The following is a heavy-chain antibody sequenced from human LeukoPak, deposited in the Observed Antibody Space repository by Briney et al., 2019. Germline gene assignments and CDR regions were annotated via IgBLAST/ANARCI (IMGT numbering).Heavy chain of an antibody. D-gene: IGHD2-15*01. Sequence: ASVKVSFKASGYTFTSYDINWVRQATGQGLEWMGWMNPNSGNTGYAQKFQGRVTMTRNTSISTAYMELSSLRSEDTAVYYCARGSGGSLLYYYYGMDVWGQGTTVTASS. J-gene: IGHJ6*02. CDR1: GYTFTSYD. CDR3: ARGSGGSLLYYYYGMDV. V-gene: IGHV1-8*01. CDR2: MNPNSGNT.